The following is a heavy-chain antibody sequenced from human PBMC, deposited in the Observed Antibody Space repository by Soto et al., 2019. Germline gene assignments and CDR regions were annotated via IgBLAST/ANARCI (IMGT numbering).Heavy chain of an antibody. Sequence: GGSLRLSCTASGFTFGDYAMSWFRQAPGKGLEWVGFIRSKAYGGTTEYAASVKGRFTISRDDSKSIAYLQMNSLKTEDTAVYYCTRVQPYYYDTREGPYFDIWGQGTMVTVSS. CDR2: IRSKAYGGTT. V-gene: IGHV3-49*03. J-gene: IGHJ3*02. CDR3: TRVQPYYYDTREGPYFDI. D-gene: IGHD3-22*01. CDR1: GFTFGDYA.